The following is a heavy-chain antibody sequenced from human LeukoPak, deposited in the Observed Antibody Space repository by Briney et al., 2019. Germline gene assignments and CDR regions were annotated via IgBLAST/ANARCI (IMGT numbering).Heavy chain of an antibody. V-gene: IGHV4-34*01. CDR1: GGSFSGYY. CDR3: ARGGLRLRFLEWLPTYGMDV. CDR2: INHSGST. Sequence: SETLSLTCAVYGGSFSGYYWSWTRQPPGKGLEWIGEINHSGSTNYNPSLKSRVTISVDTSKNQFSLKLSSVTAADTAVYYCARGGLRLRFLEWLPTYGMDVWGQGTTVTVSS. D-gene: IGHD3-3*01. J-gene: IGHJ6*02.